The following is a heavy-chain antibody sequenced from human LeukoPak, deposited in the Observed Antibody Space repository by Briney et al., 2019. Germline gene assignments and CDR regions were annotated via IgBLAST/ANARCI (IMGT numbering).Heavy chain of an antibody. J-gene: IGHJ4*02. CDR1: GFSFSNYN. V-gene: IGHV3-48*01. Sequence: GGSLRLSCAASGFSFSNYNMNWVRQAPGKGLEWVSYISRTSRTTYYADSVKGRFTISRDNAQNSLCLQMNSLRAEDTAVYYCARDIPDQYYFDYWGQGILVTVSS. CDR2: ISRTSRTT. CDR3: ARDIPDQYYFDY. D-gene: IGHD2-21*01.